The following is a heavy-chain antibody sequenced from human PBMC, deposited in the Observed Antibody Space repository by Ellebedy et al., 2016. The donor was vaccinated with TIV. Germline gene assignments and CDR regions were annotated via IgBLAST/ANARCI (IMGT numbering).Heavy chain of an antibody. CDR3: ARVDGYDLNFGGMDV. D-gene: IGHD5-12*01. CDR2: ISSSSSYI. CDR1: GFTFSSYW. V-gene: IGHV3-21*01. Sequence: PGGSLRLSCAASGFTFSSYWMHWVRHAPGKGLVWVSSISSSSSYIYYADSVKGRFTISRDNSKNTLYLQMNSLRAEDTAVYYCARVDGYDLNFGGMDVWGQGTTVTVSS. J-gene: IGHJ6*02.